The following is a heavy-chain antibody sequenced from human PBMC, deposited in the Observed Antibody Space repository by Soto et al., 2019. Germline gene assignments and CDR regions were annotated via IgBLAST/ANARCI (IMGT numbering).Heavy chain of an antibody. CDR1: GYPFTSYG. V-gene: IGHV1-18*03. D-gene: IGHD6-13*01. J-gene: IGHJ4*02. Sequence: VKVSCKTSGYPFTSYGISWVRQAPGQGLEWMGWIRPYNGDTNSAQNFQGRVTMTTDTSTSTAYMELRSLRSDDMAVYYCARKGVTSSWYGGGHDNWGQGTLVTVSS. CDR3: ARKGVTSSWYGGGHDN. CDR2: IRPYNGDT.